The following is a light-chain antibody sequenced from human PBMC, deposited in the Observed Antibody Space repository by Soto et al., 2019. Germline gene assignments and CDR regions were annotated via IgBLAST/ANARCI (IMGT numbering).Light chain of an antibody. CDR1: QSISSW. CDR2: DTS. V-gene: IGKV1-5*01. CDR3: QQYNTYPWT. Sequence: DIQMTQSPSTLSASVVDRVTITCRASQSISSWLAWYQPKPGTAPRLLIYDTSNLEDGVPSTFSGSGSGTDFTLTVSSLQPDDSATYYGQQYNTYPWTGGQGTTVDIK. J-gene: IGKJ1*01.